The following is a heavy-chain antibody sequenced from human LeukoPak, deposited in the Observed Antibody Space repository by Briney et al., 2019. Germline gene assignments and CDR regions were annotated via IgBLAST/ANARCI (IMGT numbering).Heavy chain of an antibody. V-gene: IGHV4-4*07. CDR3: AKDYRAYCGGDCYPKFDP. CDR1: TGSMSSYY. J-gene: IGHJ5*02. D-gene: IGHD2-21*02. Sequence: SETLSLTCTVSTGSMSSYYWTWSRHPARQGLEWIGRIYTSGTTNYNPSLKSRVTMSVDTSKKQFSLKLSSVTAADTAVYYCAKDYRAYCGGDCYPKFDPWGQGTLVTVSS. CDR2: IYTSGTT.